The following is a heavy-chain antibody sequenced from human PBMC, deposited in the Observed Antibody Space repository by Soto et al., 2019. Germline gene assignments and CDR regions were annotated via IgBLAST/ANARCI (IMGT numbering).Heavy chain of an antibody. Sequence: PGGSLRLSCAASGFTFSSYWMHWVRQAPGKGLVWVSRINSDGSSTSYADSVKGRFTISRDNAKNTLYLQMNSLRAEDTAVYYCARDLTDSSSWWYYYYYGRDVWGQGTTVTVSS. J-gene: IGHJ6*02. V-gene: IGHV3-74*01. CDR2: INSDGSST. CDR3: ARDLTDSSSWWYYYYYGRDV. D-gene: IGHD6-13*01. CDR1: GFTFSSYW.